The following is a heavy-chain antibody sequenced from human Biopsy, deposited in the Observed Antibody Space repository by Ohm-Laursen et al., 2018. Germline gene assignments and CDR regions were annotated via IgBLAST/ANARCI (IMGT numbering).Heavy chain of an antibody. CDR2: INPVGGST. Sequence: ASVKVSCNGSGYTFTNHYIHWVRQAPGQGLEWMGIINPVGGSTNYAQKFQGRVTLTTDTSTSTVHMELRSLRSDDTAVYYCARLLQTDGDGFWSGYYDYWGQGTLVTVSS. J-gene: IGHJ4*02. CDR3: ARLLQTDGDGFWSGYYDY. V-gene: IGHV1-46*01. CDR1: GYTFTNHY. D-gene: IGHD3-3*01.